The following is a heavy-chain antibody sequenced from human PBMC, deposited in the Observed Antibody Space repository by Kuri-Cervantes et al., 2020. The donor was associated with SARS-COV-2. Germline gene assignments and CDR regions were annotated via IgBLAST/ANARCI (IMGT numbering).Heavy chain of an antibody. V-gene: IGHV3-23*03. CDR1: GFTFSSYA. CDR2: IYSGGSST. J-gene: IGHJ6*02. D-gene: IGHD3-10*01. CDR3: ASMVRGNYGMDV. Sequence: GESLKISCAASGFTFSSYAMSWVRQAPGEGLEWVSVIYSGGSSTYYADSVEGRFTISRDNSKNTLYLQMNSLRAEDTAVYYCASMVRGNYGMDVWGQGTTVTVSS.